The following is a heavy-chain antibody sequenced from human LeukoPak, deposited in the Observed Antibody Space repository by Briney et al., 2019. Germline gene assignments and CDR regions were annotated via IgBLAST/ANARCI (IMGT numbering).Heavy chain of an antibody. V-gene: IGHV1-2*04. Sequence: GASVKVSCKASGYTFTGYYMHWVRQAPGQGLEWMGWINPNSGGTNYAQKFQGWVTMTRDTSISTAYMELSRLRSDDTAVYYCARDRGGVSDLYSYGRPYWYFDLWGRGTLVTVSS. J-gene: IGHJ2*01. CDR2: INPNSGGT. D-gene: IGHD5-18*01. CDR1: GYTFTGYY. CDR3: ARDRGGVSDLYSYGRPYWYFDL.